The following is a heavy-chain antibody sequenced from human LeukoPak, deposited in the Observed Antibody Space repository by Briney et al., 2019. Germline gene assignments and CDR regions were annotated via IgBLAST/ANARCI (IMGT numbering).Heavy chain of an antibody. D-gene: IGHD3-10*01. Sequence: PGGSLRLSCASSGFNFAAYWMSWVRQAPGKGLEWVSGISGSGANTHYADSVKGRFTISRDNSKNTLYLQMNSLKGDDTAVYYCAKDSAFYYIDVWGKGTTVIISS. CDR3: AKDSAFYYIDV. CDR2: ISGSGANT. J-gene: IGHJ6*03. V-gene: IGHV3-23*01. CDR1: GFNFAAYW.